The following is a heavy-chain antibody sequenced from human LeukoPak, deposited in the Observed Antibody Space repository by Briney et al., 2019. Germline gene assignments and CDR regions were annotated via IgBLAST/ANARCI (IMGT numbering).Heavy chain of an antibody. CDR2: INPSGGST. CDR3: ARAARPKCSGGSCYSALVY. D-gene: IGHD2-15*01. CDR1: GYTFTSYG. J-gene: IGHJ4*02. Sequence: ASVKVSCKASGYTFTSYGISWVRQAPGQGLEWMGIINPSGGSTSYAQKFQGRVTMTRDTSTSTVYMELSSLRSEDTAVYYCARAARPKCSGGSCYSALVYWGQGTLVTVSS. V-gene: IGHV1-46*01.